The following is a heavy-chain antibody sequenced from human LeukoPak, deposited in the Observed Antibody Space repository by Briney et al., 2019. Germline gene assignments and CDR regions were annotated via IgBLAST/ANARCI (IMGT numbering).Heavy chain of an antibody. V-gene: IGHV4-34*01. J-gene: IGHJ6*03. CDR2: INESGDT. CDR1: GGSFSGYY. CDR3: ARALIVTPASCYMDV. D-gene: IGHD3-22*01. Sequence: KASETLSLTCAVFGGSFSGYYWSWIRQAPGKGLEWIGEINESGDTKYNPSLKSRVTISVDTSKNQCSLNVKSVTAADTAVYYCARALIVTPASCYMDVWGKGTTVTVSS.